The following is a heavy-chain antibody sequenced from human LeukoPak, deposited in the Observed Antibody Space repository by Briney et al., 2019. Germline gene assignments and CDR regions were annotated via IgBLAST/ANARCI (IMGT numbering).Heavy chain of an antibody. D-gene: IGHD3-10*01. CDR1: GGSISSYY. CDR3: ARSPMVRGLTFDY. CDR2: IYHSGST. V-gene: IGHV4-38-2*02. Sequence: PSETLSLTCTVSGGSISSYYWGWIRQPPGKGLEWIGSIYHSGSTYYNPSLKSRVTISVDTSKNQFSLKLSSVTAADTAVYYCARSPMVRGLTFDYWGQGTLVTVSS. J-gene: IGHJ4*02.